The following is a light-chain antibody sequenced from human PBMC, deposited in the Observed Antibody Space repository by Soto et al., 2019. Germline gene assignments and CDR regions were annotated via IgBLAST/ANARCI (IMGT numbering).Light chain of an antibody. CDR2: GAS. Sequence: EIVMTHSPATLSVSPGERATLSCRASQSVSNNLAWYQQKPGQAPRLLIYGASTRATAIPARFSGSGSGTEFTLTISSLQSEDFAVYYCQQYNNWPRTFGQGTKVDI. CDR3: QQYNNWPRT. V-gene: IGKV3-15*01. CDR1: QSVSNN. J-gene: IGKJ1*01.